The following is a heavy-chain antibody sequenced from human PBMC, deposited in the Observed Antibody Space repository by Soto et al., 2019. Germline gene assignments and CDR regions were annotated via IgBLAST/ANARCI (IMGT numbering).Heavy chain of an antibody. CDR2: ISAYNGNT. CDR1: GYTFTSYA. Sequence: QVQLVQSGADVKKPWASVKVSCKASGYTFTSYAISWVRQAPEQGLEWMGWISAYNGNTNYAQKLQGRVTMTTDTSTSKAYMALRTLRSDDTAVDYCARDLIPMDIWGQWTMVTVSS. CDR3: ARDLIPMDI. V-gene: IGHV1-18*01. J-gene: IGHJ3*02. D-gene: IGHD2-21*01.